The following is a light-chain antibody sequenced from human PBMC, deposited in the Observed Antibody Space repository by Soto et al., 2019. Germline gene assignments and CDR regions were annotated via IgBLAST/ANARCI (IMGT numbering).Light chain of an antibody. Sequence: EIVLTQSPGTLSLSPGERATLSCRASQSVSNNYLAWYQQKPGQAPRLLIYGASNRATGIPDRFSGSGSGTDFTLTISSLEAGDFAVYYCQQYGSSGTFGQGTKVEIK. CDR2: GAS. V-gene: IGKV3-20*01. CDR1: QSVSNNY. CDR3: QQYGSSGT. J-gene: IGKJ1*01.